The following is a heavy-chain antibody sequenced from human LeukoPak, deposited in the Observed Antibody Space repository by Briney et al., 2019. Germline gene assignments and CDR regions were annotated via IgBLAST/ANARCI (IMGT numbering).Heavy chain of an antibody. CDR2: IYHSGST. CDR1: GYSISSGYY. CDR3: ARQSGGFLEWLLTFDY. J-gene: IGHJ4*02. V-gene: IGHV4-38-2*01. Sequence: PSETLSLTCAVSGYSISSGYYWGWIRQPPGKGLEWLGSIYHSGSTYYNPSLKSRVTISVDTSKNQFSLKLSSVTAADTAVYYCARQSGGFLEWLLTFDYWGQGTLVTVSS. D-gene: IGHD3-3*01.